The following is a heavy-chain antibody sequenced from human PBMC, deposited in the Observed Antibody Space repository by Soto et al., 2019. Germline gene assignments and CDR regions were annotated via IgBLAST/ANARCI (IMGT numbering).Heavy chain of an antibody. Sequence: GGSLRLSCAASGFTFSSYWMSWVRQAPGKGLEWVANIKQDGSEKYYVDSVKGRFTISRDNAKNSLYPQMNSLRAEDTAVYYCARSASGYYFDAEYFQHWGQGTLVTVSS. D-gene: IGHD3-22*01. CDR2: IKQDGSEK. CDR3: ARSASGYYFDAEYFQH. J-gene: IGHJ1*01. V-gene: IGHV3-7*05. CDR1: GFTFSSYW.